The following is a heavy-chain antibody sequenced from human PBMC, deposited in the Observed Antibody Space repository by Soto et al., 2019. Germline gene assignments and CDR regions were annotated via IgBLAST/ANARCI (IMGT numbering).Heavy chain of an antibody. D-gene: IGHD3-22*01. J-gene: IGHJ4*02. V-gene: IGHV3-9*01. CDR3: AKSGDSSGYYYGMLLPDDY. CDR2: ISWNSGSI. Sequence: EVQLVESGGGLVQPGRSLRLSCAASGFTFDDYAMHWVRQAPGKGLEWVSGISWNSGSIGYADSVKGRFTISRDNAKNSLYLQMNSLRAEDTALYYCAKSGDSSGYYYGMLLPDDYWGQGTLVTVSS. CDR1: GFTFDDYA.